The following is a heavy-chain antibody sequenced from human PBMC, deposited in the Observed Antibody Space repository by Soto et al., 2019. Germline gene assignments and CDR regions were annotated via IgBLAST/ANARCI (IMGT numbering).Heavy chain of an antibody. CDR2: VYPSDSDV. D-gene: IGHD3-16*01. CDR3: TKGAPSPFDS. CDR1: GYRFTSSW. J-gene: IGHJ4*02. V-gene: IGHV5-51*01. Sequence: LGESLKISCQGSGYRFTSSWICWVRQMPVKGLEWLGNVYPSDSDVRYSPSFEGRVNISADNSINTAYLHLLNLKASDTAIYYCTKGAPSPFDSLGQGTRVKVSS.